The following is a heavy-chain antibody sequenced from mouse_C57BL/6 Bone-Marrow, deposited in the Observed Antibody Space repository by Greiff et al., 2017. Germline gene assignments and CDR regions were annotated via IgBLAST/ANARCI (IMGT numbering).Heavy chain of an antibody. Sequence: EVQLVESGGGLVQPGGSLKLSCAASGFTFSDYYMYWVRQTPEKRLEWVAYISNGGGSTYYPDTVKGRFTISRDNAKNTLYLQMSRLKSEDTAMYYCARHDWDWFAYWGQGTLGTVSA. CDR2: ISNGGGST. CDR1: GFTFSDYY. J-gene: IGHJ3*01. CDR3: ARHDWDWFAY. V-gene: IGHV5-12*01. D-gene: IGHD4-1*01.